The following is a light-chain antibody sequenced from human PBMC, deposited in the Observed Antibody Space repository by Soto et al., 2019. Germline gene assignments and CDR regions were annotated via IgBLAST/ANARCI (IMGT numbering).Light chain of an antibody. V-gene: IGLV2-23*02. J-gene: IGLJ1*01. CDR2: EVS. CDR3: CSCAGSSYV. CDR1: SSDVGSYNL. Sequence: QSALTQPASVSESPGQSITISCTGTSSDVGSYNLVSWYQQHPGKAPKLMIYEVSKRPSGVSNRFSGSKSGNTASLTISGPQAEDEDYYYSCSCAGSSYVFGTGTKLTVL.